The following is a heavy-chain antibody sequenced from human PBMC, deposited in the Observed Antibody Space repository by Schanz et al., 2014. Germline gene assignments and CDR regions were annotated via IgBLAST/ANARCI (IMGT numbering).Heavy chain of an antibody. CDR2: ISGSGAST. CDR1: GFGFDDYA. D-gene: IGHD6-19*01. V-gene: IGHV3-23*04. J-gene: IGHJ3*02. CDR3: AKCIGWYGRCAFDI. Sequence: EVQLVESGGGVVRPGGSLRLSCAASGFGFDDYAMSWVRQAPGKGLVWVSAISGSGASTYYADSVKGRFTISRDNSKNTLYLQMNSLRAEDTAVYYCAKCIGWYGRCAFDIWGQGTMVTVSS.